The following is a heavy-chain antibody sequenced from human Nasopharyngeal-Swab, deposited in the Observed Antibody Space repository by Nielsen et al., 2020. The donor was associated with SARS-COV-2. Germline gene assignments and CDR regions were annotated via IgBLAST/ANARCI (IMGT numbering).Heavy chain of an antibody. CDR1: CGSLSRGSYY. CDR2: IYYSGST. D-gene: IGHD3-10*01. CDR3: ARDHYGSGSPSMDV. V-gene: IGHV4-61*01. Sequence: SETPSPTLTVSCGSLSRGSYYWSWVRQPPGKGLEWIGYIYYSGSTNYNPSLKSRVTISVDTSKNQFSLKLSSVTAADTAVYYCARDHYGSGSPSMDVWGQGTTVTVSS. J-gene: IGHJ6*02.